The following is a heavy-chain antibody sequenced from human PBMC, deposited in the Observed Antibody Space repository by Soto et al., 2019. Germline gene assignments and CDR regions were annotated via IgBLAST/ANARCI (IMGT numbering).Heavy chain of an antibody. CDR1: GYSFTSYF. J-gene: IGHJ4*02. Sequence: ASVKVSCKASGYSFTSYFMHWVRQAPGQGPEWMGIIDPDGGSTSYAQKFQGRVTMTTDTSTSTVYVELSSLRSEDTAVYYCASLIGVDTLRDYWGQGTLVTISS. V-gene: IGHV1-46*01. CDR3: ASLIGVDTLRDY. D-gene: IGHD3-3*01. CDR2: IDPDGGST.